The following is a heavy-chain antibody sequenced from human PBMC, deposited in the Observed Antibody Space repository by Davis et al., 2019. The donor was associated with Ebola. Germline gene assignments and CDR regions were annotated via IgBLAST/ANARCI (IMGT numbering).Heavy chain of an antibody. D-gene: IGHD7-27*01. Sequence: ASVKVSCKASGYTFTGYYMHWVRQAPGQGLEWMGWINPNSGGTNYAQKFQGWVTMTRDTSISTAYMELSRLRSDDTAVYYCARDLGISPYYYYGMDVWGQGTTVTVSS. CDR2: INPNSGGT. CDR3: ARDLGISPYYYYGMDV. J-gene: IGHJ6*02. V-gene: IGHV1-2*04. CDR1: GYTFTGYY.